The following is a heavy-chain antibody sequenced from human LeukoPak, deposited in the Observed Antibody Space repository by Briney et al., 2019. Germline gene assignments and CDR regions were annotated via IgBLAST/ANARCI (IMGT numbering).Heavy chain of an antibody. CDR2: ISGSGGST. CDR3: ANAGNLFRSLNY. J-gene: IGHJ4*02. CDR1: GFTFSSYA. Sequence: GGSLRLSCAASGFTFSSYAMSWVRQAPGKGLEWVSAISGSGGSTYYADSVKGRFTISRDNSKNTLYLQMNSLRAEDTAVYYCANAGNLFRSLNYWGPGTLVTVSS. V-gene: IGHV3-23*01. D-gene: IGHD4-23*01.